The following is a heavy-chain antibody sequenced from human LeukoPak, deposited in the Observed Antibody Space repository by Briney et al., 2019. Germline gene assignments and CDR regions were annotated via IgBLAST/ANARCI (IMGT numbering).Heavy chain of an antibody. V-gene: IGHV4-59*01. CDR1: GGSISSYY. J-gene: IGHJ4*02. D-gene: IGHD3-16*01. CDR2: IYYSGST. Sequence: SETLSLTCTVSGGSISSYYWSWIRQPPGKGLEWIGYIYYSGSTNYNPSLKSRVTISVDTSKNQFSLKLSSVTAADTAVYYCERDYGGPPDYWGQGTLVTVSS. CDR3: ERDYGGPPDY.